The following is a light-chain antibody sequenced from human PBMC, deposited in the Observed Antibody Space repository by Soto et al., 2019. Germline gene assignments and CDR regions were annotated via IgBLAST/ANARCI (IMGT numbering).Light chain of an antibody. V-gene: IGLV2-8*01. J-gene: IGLJ1*01. CDR1: SSDVGGYNL. CDR2: EVN. CDR3: SSYAGSNTFV. Sequence: QSVLTQPPSASGSPGQSVTISCTGTSSDVGGYNLDSWYQQHPGEAPKLMISEVNERPSGVPDRFSGAKSGNTASLTVSGLRTEDEAYYYCSSYAGSNTFVFGTGTKLTVL.